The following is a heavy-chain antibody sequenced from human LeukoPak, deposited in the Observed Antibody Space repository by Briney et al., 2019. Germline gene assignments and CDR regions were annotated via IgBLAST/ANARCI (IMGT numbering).Heavy chain of an antibody. Sequence: PSETLSLTCTVSGGSIRSSYYYWGWIRQPPGKGLEWIGSIYDSGSTYYNPSLKSRVTISVDTSKNQFSLKLSSVTAADTAVYYCARERTPRYYSPLFRYYYYGMDVWGQGTTVTVSS. J-gene: IGHJ6*02. CDR3: ARERTPRYYSPLFRYYYYGMDV. D-gene: IGHD3-22*01. CDR1: GGSIRSSYYY. V-gene: IGHV4-39*02. CDR2: IYDSGST.